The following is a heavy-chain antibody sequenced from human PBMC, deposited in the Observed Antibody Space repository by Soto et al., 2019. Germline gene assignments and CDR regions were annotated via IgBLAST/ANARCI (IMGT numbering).Heavy chain of an antibody. Sequence: SGPTLVNPTDPLTLTCTVSGFSLGTVRMGVSWIRQPPGKSLEWLAHIFSDNERSYSTSMQGRLTISKDPSGSQVVLSMTNLDHVDTGIYSCVRTNSDSYKLQYAMDVWGQGT. V-gene: IGHV2-26*01. CDR1: GFSLGTVRMG. CDR3: VRTNSDSYKLQYAMDV. J-gene: IGHJ6*02. D-gene: IGHD4-4*01. CDR2: IFSDNER.